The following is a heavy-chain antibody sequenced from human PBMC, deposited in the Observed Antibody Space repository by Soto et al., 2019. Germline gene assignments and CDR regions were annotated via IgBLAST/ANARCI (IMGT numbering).Heavy chain of an antibody. CDR1: GFTFSSYG. CDR2: IWYDGSNK. V-gene: IGHV3-33*01. Sequence: QVQLVESGGGVVQPGRSLRLSCAASGFTFSSYGMHWVRQAPGKGLEWVAVIWYDGSNKYYADSVKGRFTISRDNSKNTLYLQRNSLSAEDTAVYYCARWGIAAGDYWGQGTLVTVSS. D-gene: IGHD6-13*01. J-gene: IGHJ4*02. CDR3: ARWGIAAGDY.